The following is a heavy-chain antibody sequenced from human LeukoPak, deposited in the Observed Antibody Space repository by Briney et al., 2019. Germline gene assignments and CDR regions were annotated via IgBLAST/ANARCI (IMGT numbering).Heavy chain of an antibody. V-gene: IGHV4-34*01. J-gene: IGHJ5*02. D-gene: IGHD6-13*01. CDR2: INHSGST. CDR1: GGSFSGYY. CDR3: ARGSSSWQRYNRFDP. Sequence: SETLSLTCAVYGGSFSGYYWSWIRQPPGKGLEWIGEINHSGSTNYNPSLKSRVTISVDTSKNQFSLKLSSVTAADTAVYYCARGSSSWQRYNRFDPWGQGTLVTVSS.